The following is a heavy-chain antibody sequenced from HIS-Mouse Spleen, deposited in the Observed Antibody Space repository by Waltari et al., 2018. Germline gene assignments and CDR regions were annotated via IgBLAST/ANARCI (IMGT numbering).Heavy chain of an antibody. V-gene: IGHV4-38-2*02. J-gene: IGHJ4*02. D-gene: IGHD6-13*01. CDR2: IYHGGGT. CDR3: ARDRGSSWYQDY. Sequence: QVQLQESGPGLVKPSETLSLTCTVSGYSIRSGYYWGWIRQPPGKGLGWIGGIYHGGGTYYNPARKSRVTISVDTSKNQFSLKLGSVTAADTAVYYCARDRGSSWYQDYWGQGTLVTVSS. CDR1: GYSIRSGYY.